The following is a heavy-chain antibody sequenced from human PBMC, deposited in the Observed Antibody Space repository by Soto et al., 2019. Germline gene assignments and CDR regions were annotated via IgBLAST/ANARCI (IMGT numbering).Heavy chain of an antibody. Sequence: QVQLVSSGAEEKKPGSPVKVSCKASGYSFWRYTISWVRQAPEQGLEWLGRIIPVPGTENYAQKFQGRVTIPADKSTGTAYLEVSSLTSQGTAVYYCGRAGDSSYSVNYCGQGTLVTSSS. CDR3: GRAGDSSYSVNY. J-gene: IGHJ4*02. CDR2: IIPVPGTE. CDR1: GYSFWRYT. V-gene: IGHV1-69*08. D-gene: IGHD2-15*01.